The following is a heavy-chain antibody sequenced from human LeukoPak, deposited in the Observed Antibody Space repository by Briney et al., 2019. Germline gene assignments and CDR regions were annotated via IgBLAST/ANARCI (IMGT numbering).Heavy chain of an antibody. D-gene: IGHD2-15*01. CDR3: ARSECSGGSCYFDY. J-gene: IGHJ4*02. CDR2: ISGSGGGT. V-gene: IGHV3-23*01. Sequence: GGSLRLSCAASGFSFSSFAMSWVRQAPGKGLEWVAIISGSGGGTYYADSVKGRFTISRDNSKNTLYLQMNSLRAEDTAVYYCARSECSGGSCYFDYWGQGTLVTVSS. CDR1: GFSFSSFA.